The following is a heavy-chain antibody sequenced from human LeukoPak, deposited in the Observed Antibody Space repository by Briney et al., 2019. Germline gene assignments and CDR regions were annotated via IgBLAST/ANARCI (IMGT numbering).Heavy chain of an antibody. CDR2: SYSGGTT. J-gene: IGHJ5*02. V-gene: IGHV3-53*01. Sequence: GGSLRLSCAASGFSISTNCMSWVRQAPGKGLEWVSVSYSGGTTNYIDSVKGRFTISRDNSKNRLYLQMNNLRADDTAVYYCARSRIRAFDPWGQGSLVIVSS. D-gene: IGHD3-3*02. CDR3: ARSRIRAFDP. CDR1: GFSISTNC.